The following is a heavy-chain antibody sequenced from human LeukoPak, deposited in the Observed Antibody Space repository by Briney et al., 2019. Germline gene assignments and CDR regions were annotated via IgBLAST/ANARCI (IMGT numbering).Heavy chain of an antibody. CDR2: ISHDGKKK. CDR1: GLNFSYFA. CDR3: ARVLGAGTFDS. V-gene: IGHV3-30*04. D-gene: IGHD1-26*01. Sequence: GGSLRLSCAVSGLNFSYFAMHWFRQAPGKGLEWVAVISHDGKKKYHADSVKGRFSISRDDSKNTLYLQMNSLTAEDTAVYFCARVLGAGTFDSWGQGALVTVSS. J-gene: IGHJ4*02.